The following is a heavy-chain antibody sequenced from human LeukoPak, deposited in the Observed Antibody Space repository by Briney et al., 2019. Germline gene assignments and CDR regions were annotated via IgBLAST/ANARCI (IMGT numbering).Heavy chain of an antibody. CDR3: ARVMPSYYYYGLDV. CDR1: GDSVSSGSYY. CDR2: IHYSGTT. D-gene: IGHD2-2*01. J-gene: IGHJ6*02. Sequence: SETLSLTCTVSGDSVSSGSYYWSWIRQPPGKGLEWIGYIHYSGTTNYNPSLKSRVTISVDTSKSQFSLKLSSVTAADTAMYYCARVMPSYYYYGLDVWGQGTTVTVSS. V-gene: IGHV4-61*01.